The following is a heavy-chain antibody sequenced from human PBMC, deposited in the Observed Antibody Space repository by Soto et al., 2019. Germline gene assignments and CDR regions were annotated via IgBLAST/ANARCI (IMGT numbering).Heavy chain of an antibody. D-gene: IGHD5-18*01. Sequence: EVQLVESGGGLVKPGGSLRLSCAASGFTFSDHSVNWVRQAPGKGFEWVSSISTTGRYIYYSDSMAGRFTISRDNAKNSLYLQINSLRGDDTAIYYCAAGTDTAMEQGADYWGQGTLVTVSS. V-gene: IGHV3-21*01. CDR1: GFTFSDHS. CDR3: AAGTDTAMEQGADY. CDR2: ISTTGRYI. J-gene: IGHJ4*02.